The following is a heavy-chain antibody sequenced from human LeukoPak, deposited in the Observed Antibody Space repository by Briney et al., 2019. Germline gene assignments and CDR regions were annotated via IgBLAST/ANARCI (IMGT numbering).Heavy chain of an antibody. D-gene: IGHD3-3*01. CDR2: ISHSGST. J-gene: IGHJ3*02. CDR3: ARGRSITIFGVVRGAFDI. Sequence: SETLSLTCAVYGGSFSGYYWSWIRQPPGKGLEWIGEISHSGSTNYNPSLKSRVTISVDTSKNQFSLKLSSVTAADTAVYYCARGRSITIFGVVRGAFDIWGQGTMVTVSS. V-gene: IGHV4-34*01. CDR1: GGSFSGYY.